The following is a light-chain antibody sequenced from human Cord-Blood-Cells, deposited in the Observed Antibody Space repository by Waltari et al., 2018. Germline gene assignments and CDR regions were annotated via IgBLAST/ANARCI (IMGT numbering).Light chain of an antibody. CDR1: QSISSW. CDR3: QQYNSYT. Sequence: DIQMTQSPSTLSASVGDRVTITCWASQSISSWLAWYQQKPGKAPKLLIYDASSLESGVPSRFSGSGSGTEFTLTISSLQPDDFATYYGQQYNSYTFGQGTKLEIK. CDR2: DAS. J-gene: IGKJ2*01. V-gene: IGKV1-5*01.